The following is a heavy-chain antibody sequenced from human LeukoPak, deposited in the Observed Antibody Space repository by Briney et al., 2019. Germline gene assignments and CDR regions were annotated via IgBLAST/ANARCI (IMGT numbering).Heavy chain of an antibody. CDR1: GGSVSSGSYY. J-gene: IGHJ3*02. CDR3: ARDLRYCSGGSCYFAFDI. CDR2: IYYSGST. D-gene: IGHD2-15*01. Sequence: SETLSLTCTVSGGSVSSGSYYWSWLRQPPGKGLEWIGYIYYSGSTNYNPSLKSRVTISVDTSKNQFSLKLSSVTATDTAVYYCARDLRYCSGGSCYFAFDIWGQGTMVTVSS. V-gene: IGHV4-61*01.